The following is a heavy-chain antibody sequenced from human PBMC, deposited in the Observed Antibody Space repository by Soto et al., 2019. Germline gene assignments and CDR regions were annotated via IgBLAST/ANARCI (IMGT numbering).Heavy chain of an antibody. CDR1: GFTFSSYG. V-gene: IGHV3-30*18. Sequence: GGSLRLSCAASGFTFSSYGMHWVRQAPGKGLEWVAVISYDGSNKYYADSVKGRFTISRDNSKNTLYLQMNSLRAEDTAVYYCAKEREAHSSSWPFDAFDIWGQGTMVTVSS. J-gene: IGHJ3*02. CDR2: ISYDGSNK. CDR3: AKEREAHSSSWPFDAFDI. D-gene: IGHD6-13*01.